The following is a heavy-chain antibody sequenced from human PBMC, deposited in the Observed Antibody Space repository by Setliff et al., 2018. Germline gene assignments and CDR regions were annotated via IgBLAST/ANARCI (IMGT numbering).Heavy chain of an antibody. CDR2: IYTSWST. V-gene: IGHV4-61*09. Sequence: TSETLSLTCTVSNDSISSRRYYWGWFRQPAGKELEWIGQIYTSWSTNYNPSLKSRVTISLDTSKNQFSLKLSSVTAADTAVYYCARMSGFLYMDVWGKGTPVTVSS. CDR1: NDSISSRRYY. J-gene: IGHJ6*03. D-gene: IGHD3-3*01. CDR3: ARMSGFLYMDV.